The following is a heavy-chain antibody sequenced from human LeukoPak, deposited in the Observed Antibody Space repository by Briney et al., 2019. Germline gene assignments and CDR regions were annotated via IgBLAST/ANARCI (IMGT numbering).Heavy chain of an antibody. J-gene: IGHJ4*02. CDR3: VKWGDYDILTGYYVPDY. D-gene: IGHD3-9*01. CDR1: GFTFTNYA. Sequence: GTPLRLSCVASGFTFTNYAMSWVRQAPGKGLEWVSAITGSDGGSYYADSVKGRFTISRGNSKNTLYLQVNSLRAEDTAVYYCVKWGDYDILTGYYVPDYWGQGTLVTVSS. CDR2: ITGSDGGS. V-gene: IGHV3-23*01.